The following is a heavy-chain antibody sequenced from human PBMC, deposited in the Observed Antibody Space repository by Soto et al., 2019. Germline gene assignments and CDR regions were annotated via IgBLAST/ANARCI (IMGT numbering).Heavy chain of an antibody. CDR1: GGSFGGYY. J-gene: IGHJ4*02. CDR3: ARGLSGSFLY. Sequence: SETLSLTCAVYGGSFGGYYWSWIRQPPGKGLEWIGEINHSGSTNYNPSLKSRVTISVDTSKNQFSLKLSSVTAADTAVYYCARGLSGSFLYWGQGTLVTVSS. D-gene: IGHD2-15*01. V-gene: IGHV4-34*01. CDR2: INHSGST.